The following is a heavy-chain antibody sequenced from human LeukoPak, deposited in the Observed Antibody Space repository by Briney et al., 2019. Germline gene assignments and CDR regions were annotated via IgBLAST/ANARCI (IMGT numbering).Heavy chain of an antibody. CDR2: ISGSGGST. CDR1: GFTFSSYA. D-gene: IGHD1-26*01. CDR3: AKDGPGGSYYGY. J-gene: IGHJ4*02. V-gene: IGHV3-23*01. Sequence: GGSLRLSCAASGFTFSSYAMSWVRQAPGKGLEWVSAISGSGGSTYYADSVKGRFTISRDNSKHTLYPQINSLRSADPAVYSCAKDGPGGSYYGYWGQGTLVTVSS.